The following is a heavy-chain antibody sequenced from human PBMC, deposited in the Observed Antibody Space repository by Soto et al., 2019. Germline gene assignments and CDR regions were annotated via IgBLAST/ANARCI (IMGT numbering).Heavy chain of an antibody. Sequence: PSETLSLTCTVSGDSISTDYWSWIRQSPEKGLELIGFIYYGGSTNYNPSLKSRVTISVDTPKNQFSLKLSSVTAADTAVYYCAKNWNWGFLVYWGQGTLVTVSS. V-gene: IGHV4-59*08. CDR2: IYYGGST. D-gene: IGHD7-27*01. CDR1: GDSISTDY. CDR3: AKNWNWGFLVY. J-gene: IGHJ4*02.